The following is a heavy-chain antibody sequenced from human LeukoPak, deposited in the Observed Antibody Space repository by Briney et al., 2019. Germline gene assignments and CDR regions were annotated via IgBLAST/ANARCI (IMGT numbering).Heavy chain of an antibody. V-gene: IGHV3-30*02. J-gene: IGHJ4*02. CDR3: ARSSSRYCSGGSCYSGVLGYFDY. D-gene: IGHD2-15*01. CDR2: FQSDGSHI. Sequence: AGYLRLSCAASGFTFTSYDVYWVRQAPGNRLEWVALFQSDGSHIYYAESVKGRFTISGDKSKNTLYLQMNSLRAEDTAVYYCARSSSRYCSGGSCYSGVLGYFDYWGQGTLVTVSS. CDR1: GFTFTSYD.